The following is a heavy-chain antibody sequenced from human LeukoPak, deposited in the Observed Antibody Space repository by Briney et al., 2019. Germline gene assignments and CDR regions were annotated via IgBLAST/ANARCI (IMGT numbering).Heavy chain of an antibody. CDR2: ISTYNGNT. Sequence: GASVKDSCKASGYTYTSYGISWVRQAPGQGLEWMGWISTYNGNTNYAQKLQGRVTMTTDTSTSTAYMELRSLRSDDTAVYYCARDLLYCSGGSCPFDYWGQGTLVTVSS. CDR3: ARDLLYCSGGSCPFDY. V-gene: IGHV1-18*01. J-gene: IGHJ4*02. D-gene: IGHD2-15*01. CDR1: GYTYTSYG.